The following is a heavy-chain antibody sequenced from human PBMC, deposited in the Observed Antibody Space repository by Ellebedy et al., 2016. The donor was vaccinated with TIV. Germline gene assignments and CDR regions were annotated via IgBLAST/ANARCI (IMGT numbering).Heavy chain of an antibody. CDR2: IYSGGST. J-gene: IGHJ6*02. CDR3: ARDLIAAEGSYYYYGMDV. Sequence: GESLKISCAASGSPFKNHAVSWVRQAPGKGLEWVSVIYSGGSTYYADSVKGRFTISRDNSKNTLYLQMNSLRAEDTAVYYCARDLIAAEGSYYYYGMDVWGQGTTVTVSS. CDR1: GSPFKNHA. V-gene: IGHV3-66*01. D-gene: IGHD6-13*01.